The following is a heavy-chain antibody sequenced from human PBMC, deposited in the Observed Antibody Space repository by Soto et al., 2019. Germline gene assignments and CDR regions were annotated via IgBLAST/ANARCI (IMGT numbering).Heavy chain of an antibody. CDR3: ATSLWLGPQPEI. CDR1: GGSFSNNY. D-gene: IGHD5-18*01. CDR2: ISPSGTT. Sequence: PSETLSLTCAVCGGSFSNNYCTWFRQPPGKGLEWIGEISPSGTTKYIPSLKSRGTISVDTSRKQFFLKVTSVSAADTAVYYCATSLWLGPQPEIRGPGTMV. V-gene: IGHV4-34*01. J-gene: IGHJ4*02.